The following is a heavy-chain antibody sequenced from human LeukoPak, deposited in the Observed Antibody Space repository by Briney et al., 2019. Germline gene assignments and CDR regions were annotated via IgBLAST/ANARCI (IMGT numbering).Heavy chain of an antibody. Sequence: SVKVSCKASGDTFINYVFTWVRQAPGQGLEFMGGIIPVLAITNYAQKFQGRVTVTADKSTSTASMELSRLRSDDTAVYYCATYSYTSGSGLRYFRAWGQGTLVTVSS. V-gene: IGHV1-69*04. J-gene: IGHJ5*02. CDR2: IIPVLAIT. CDR1: GDTFINYV. D-gene: IGHD3-10*01. CDR3: ATYSYTSGSGLRYFRA.